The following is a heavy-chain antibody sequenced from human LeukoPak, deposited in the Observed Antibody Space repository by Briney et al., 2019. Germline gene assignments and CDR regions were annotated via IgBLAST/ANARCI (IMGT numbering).Heavy chain of an antibody. CDR3: ARDEWELLDY. J-gene: IGHJ4*02. CDR2: ISYDGSNK. V-gene: IGHV3-30-3*01. D-gene: IGHD1-26*01. Sequence: GSLRLSCAASGFTFSSYAMHWVRQAPGKGLEWVAVISYDGSNKYYADSVKGRFTISRDNSKNTLYLQMNSLRAEDTAVYYCARDEWELLDYWGQGTLVTVSS. CDR1: GFTFSSYA.